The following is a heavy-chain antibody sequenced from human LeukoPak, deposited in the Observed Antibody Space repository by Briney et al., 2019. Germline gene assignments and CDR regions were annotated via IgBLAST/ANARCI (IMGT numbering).Heavy chain of an antibody. CDR1: GFTFSDHY. D-gene: IGHD3-3*01. Sequence: PGGSLRLSCAASGFTFSDHYMDWVRQAPGKGLEWVSYIDARSGITYYADSVQGRFTLSRDNARESVFLQMDSLRVDDTAVYYCARTYDFGRGPPGDAFDNWGPGTWVIVSS. CDR3: ARTYDFGRGPPGDAFDN. J-gene: IGHJ3*02. CDR2: IDARSGIT. V-gene: IGHV3-11*06.